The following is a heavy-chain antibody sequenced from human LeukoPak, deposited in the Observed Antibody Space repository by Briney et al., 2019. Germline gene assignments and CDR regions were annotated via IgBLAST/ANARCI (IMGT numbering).Heavy chain of an antibody. D-gene: IGHD6-19*01. J-gene: IGHJ4*02. CDR2: IYTSGST. CDR1: GGSISSYY. Sequence: SETLSLTCTVSGGSISSYYWSWIRQPAGKGLEWIGRIYTSGSTNYNPSLKSRVTMSVDTSKNQFSLKLSSVTAADTAVYYCARGPSSGWRYYFDYWGQGTLVTVSS. V-gene: IGHV4-4*07. CDR3: ARGPSSGWRYYFDY.